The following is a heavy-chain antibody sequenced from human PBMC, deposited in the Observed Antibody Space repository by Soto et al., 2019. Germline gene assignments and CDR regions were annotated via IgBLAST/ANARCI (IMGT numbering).Heavy chain of an antibody. D-gene: IGHD3-3*01. Sequence: PGGSLRLSCAASGFTFSSHAMSWVRQAPGKGLEWVANIKQDGSEKYYVDSVKGRFTISRDNAKNSLYLQMNSLRAEDTAVYYCARVPILEWLILFDYWGQGTLVTVSS. V-gene: IGHV3-7*05. J-gene: IGHJ4*02. CDR3: ARVPILEWLILFDY. CDR1: GFTFSSHA. CDR2: IKQDGSEK.